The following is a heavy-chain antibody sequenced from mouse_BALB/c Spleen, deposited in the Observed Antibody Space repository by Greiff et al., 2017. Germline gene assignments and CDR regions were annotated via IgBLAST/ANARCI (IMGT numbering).Heavy chain of an antibody. D-gene: IGHD1-2*01. Sequence: EVKLEESGGGLVKPGGSLKLSCAASGFTFSSYAMSWVRQTPEKRLEWVASISSGGSTYYPDSVKGRFTISRDNARNILYLQMSSLRSEDTAMYYCARIHYYPYFDYWGQGTTLTVSS. J-gene: IGHJ2*01. CDR1: GFTFSSYA. CDR2: ISSGGST. V-gene: IGHV5-6-5*01. CDR3: ARIHYYPYFDY.